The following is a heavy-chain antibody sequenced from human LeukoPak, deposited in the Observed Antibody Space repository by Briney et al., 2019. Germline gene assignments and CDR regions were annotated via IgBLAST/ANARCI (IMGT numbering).Heavy chain of an antibody. CDR1: GGSISSYY. Sequence: SETLSLTFTVSGGSISSYYWSWIRQPPGKGLEWIGYIYYSGSTSYNPSLKSRVTISVDTSKNQFSLKLSSVTAAGTAVYFCARDAPGGGNYYYHYYYMDVWGKGTTVTVSS. CDR2: IYYSGST. V-gene: IGHV4-59*12. D-gene: IGHD4-23*01. J-gene: IGHJ6*03. CDR3: ARDAPGGGNYYYHYYYMDV.